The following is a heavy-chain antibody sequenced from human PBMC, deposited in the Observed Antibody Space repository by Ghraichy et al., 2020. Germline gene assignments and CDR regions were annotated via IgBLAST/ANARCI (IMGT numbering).Heavy chain of an antibody. J-gene: IGHJ5*02. CDR1: GDSISSNSAA. D-gene: IGHD1-26*01. CDR2: TYYRSKWFN. Sequence: SQTLSLTCAISGDSISSNSAAWTWIRQSPSRGLEWLGRTYYRSKWFNDYALSVKSRITINPDTSKNQFSLQLNSVSPEDTAVYYCARASSRLDPWGQGTLVTVSS. CDR3: ARASSRLDP. V-gene: IGHV6-1*01.